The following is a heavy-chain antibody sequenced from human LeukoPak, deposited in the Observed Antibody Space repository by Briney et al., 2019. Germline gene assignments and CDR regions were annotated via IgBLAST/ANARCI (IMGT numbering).Heavy chain of an antibody. D-gene: IGHD3-22*01. CDR1: GFTFSSYG. Sequence: GGSLRLSCAASGFTFSSYGMHWVRQAPGKGLEWAAVISYDGSNKYYADSVKGRFTISRDNSKNTLYLQMNSLRAEDTAAYYCAKEGYYYDSSGYNYYYGMDVWGQGTTVTVSS. V-gene: IGHV3-30*18. CDR3: AKEGYYYDSSGYNYYYGMDV. J-gene: IGHJ6*02. CDR2: ISYDGSNK.